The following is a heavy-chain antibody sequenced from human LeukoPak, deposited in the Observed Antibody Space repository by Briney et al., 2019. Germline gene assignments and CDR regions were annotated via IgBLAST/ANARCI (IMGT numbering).Heavy chain of an antibody. CDR1: GFTFSSYA. CDR2: ISGYGGST. V-gene: IGHV3-23*01. Sequence: PGGSLRLSCAASGFTFSSYAMSWVRQAPGKGLEWVSAISGYGGSTYYADSVKGRFTVSRDNSKNTLCLQMNSLRAEDTAVYYCAKDHYGDYGALDYWGQGTLVTVSS. D-gene: IGHD4-17*01. CDR3: AKDHYGDYGALDY. J-gene: IGHJ4*02.